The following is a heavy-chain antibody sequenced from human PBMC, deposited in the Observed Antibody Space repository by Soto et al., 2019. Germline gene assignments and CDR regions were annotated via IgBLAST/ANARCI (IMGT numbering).Heavy chain of an antibody. CDR3: ARAGDDILTGYYNMRYYYYYMDV. Sequence: PGGSLRLSCAASGFTFSSYSMNWVRQAPGKGLEWVSYISSSSSTIYYADSVKGRFAISRDNAKNSLYLQMNSLRAEDTAVYYCARAGDDILTGYYNMRYYYYYMDVWGKGTTVTVSS. D-gene: IGHD3-9*01. CDR1: GFTFSSYS. V-gene: IGHV3-48*01. CDR2: ISSSSSTI. J-gene: IGHJ6*03.